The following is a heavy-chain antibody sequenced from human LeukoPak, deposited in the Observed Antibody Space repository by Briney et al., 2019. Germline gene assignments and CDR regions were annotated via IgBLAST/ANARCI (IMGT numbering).Heavy chain of an antibody. J-gene: IGHJ5*02. CDR2: ILYSGST. Sequence: SETLSLTCTVSGGSINSDYWSWVRQPLGKGLEWIGCILYSGSTNYNPSLKSRVTISVDTSKSQFSLKLSSVTAADTAVYYCAKYRASLGPWGQGTLVTVSS. D-gene: IGHD5-12*01. CDR3: AKYRASLGP. CDR1: GGSINSDY. V-gene: IGHV4-59*08.